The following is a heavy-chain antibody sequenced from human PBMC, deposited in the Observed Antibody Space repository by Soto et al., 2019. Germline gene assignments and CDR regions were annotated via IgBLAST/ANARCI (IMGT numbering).Heavy chain of an antibody. D-gene: IGHD6-13*01. CDR1: GFTFSSYG. CDR3: AKERYSSSWYGSHYYGMDV. V-gene: IGHV3-30*18. Sequence: QVQLVESGGGVVQPGRSLRLSCAASGFTFSSYGMHRVRQAPGKGLEWGAVISYDGSNKYYADSVKGRFTISRDNSKNTLYLQMNSLRAEDTAVYYCAKERYSSSWYGSHYYGMDVWGQGTTVTVSS. CDR2: ISYDGSNK. J-gene: IGHJ6*02.